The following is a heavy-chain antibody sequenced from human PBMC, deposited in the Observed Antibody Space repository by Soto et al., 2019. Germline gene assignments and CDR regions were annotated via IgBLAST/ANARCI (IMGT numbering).Heavy chain of an antibody. Sequence: QVQLVQSGAEVKKPGSSVKVSCKASGGTFSSYAISWVRQAPGQGLEWMGGIIPIFGTANYAQKFQGRVTITADKSMSTAYMELSSLRSEDTAVYYCARGWHSAGGSSTPFDYWGQGTLVTVSS. J-gene: IGHJ4*02. D-gene: IGHD6-25*01. CDR3: ARGWHSAGGSSTPFDY. CDR1: GGTFSSYA. V-gene: IGHV1-69*06. CDR2: IIPIFGTA.